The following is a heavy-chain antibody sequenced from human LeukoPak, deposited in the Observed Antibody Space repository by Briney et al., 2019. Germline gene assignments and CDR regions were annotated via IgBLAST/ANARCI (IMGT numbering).Heavy chain of an antibody. Sequence: PSGTLSLTCTVSGGSISSHYWSWIRQPPGKGLEWIGYIYYSGSTNYNPSLKSRVTISVDTSRNQFSLKLSSVTAADSAVYYCARRTGYLNYYYYYYMDVWGNGTTVTVSS. CDR3: ARRTGYLNYYYYYYMDV. J-gene: IGHJ6*03. CDR2: IYYSGST. CDR1: GGSISSHY. V-gene: IGHV4-59*11. D-gene: IGHD3/OR15-3a*01.